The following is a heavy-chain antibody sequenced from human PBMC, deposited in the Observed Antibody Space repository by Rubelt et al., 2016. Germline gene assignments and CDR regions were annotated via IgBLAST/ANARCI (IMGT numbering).Heavy chain of an antibody. V-gene: IGHV3-23*01. CDR3: VKELGHYFGLDV. D-gene: IGHD7-27*01. J-gene: IGHJ6*02. CDR1: GGSFSGYY. Sequence: VQLQQWGAGLLKPSETLSLTCAVYGGSFSGYYWSWIRQPPGKGLEWVSAISGSGGKTYYADFTKGRLTISRDNSKKTVSLQMNSLRAEDTAVYYCVKELGHYFGLDVWGQGTTVSVAS. CDR2: ISGSGGKT.